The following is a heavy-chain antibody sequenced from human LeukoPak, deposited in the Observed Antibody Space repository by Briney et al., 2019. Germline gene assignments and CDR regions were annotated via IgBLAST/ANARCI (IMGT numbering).Heavy chain of an antibody. Sequence: ASVKASCKASGYTFTDYYIHWVRQAPGQGLEWMGWIYPNSAGTKYAHKFQGRVTMTRDTSTSTTYMELTSLTSDDTAVYYCARDFSQYAGYWGQGTLVTVSS. V-gene: IGHV1-2*02. CDR2: IYPNSAGT. D-gene: IGHD2-2*01. J-gene: IGHJ4*02. CDR3: ARDFSQYAGY. CDR1: GYTFTDYY.